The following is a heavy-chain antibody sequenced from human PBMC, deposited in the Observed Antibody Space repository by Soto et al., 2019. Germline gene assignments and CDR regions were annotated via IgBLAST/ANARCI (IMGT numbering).Heavy chain of an antibody. D-gene: IGHD5-18*01. CDR1: GGSVSSGDYY. CDR3: ARIPVDTYLINWFDP. Sequence: WETLSLTCTVSGGSVSSGDYYWSWIRQPPGKGLEWIGYIYYSGSNNYNPSLKSRVSISLDTSKNQFSLRLTSVTAADTAVYYCARIPVDTYLINWFDPWGPGPLGTVST. CDR2: IYYSGSN. V-gene: IGHV4-61*08. J-gene: IGHJ5*02.